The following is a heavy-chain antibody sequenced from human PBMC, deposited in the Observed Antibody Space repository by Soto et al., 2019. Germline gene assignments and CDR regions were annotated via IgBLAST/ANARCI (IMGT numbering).Heavy chain of an antibody. CDR1: GYTFTSYD. Sequence: ASVKVSCKASGYTFTSYDINWVRRATGQRLEWMGWMNPNSGNTGYAQKFQGRVTMTRNTSISTAYMELSSLRSEDTAVYYCAVKADMITFGGVIVRLNAFDIWGQGTMVTVSS. CDR2: MNPNSGNT. CDR3: AVKADMITFGGVIVRLNAFDI. D-gene: IGHD3-16*02. V-gene: IGHV1-8*01. J-gene: IGHJ3*02.